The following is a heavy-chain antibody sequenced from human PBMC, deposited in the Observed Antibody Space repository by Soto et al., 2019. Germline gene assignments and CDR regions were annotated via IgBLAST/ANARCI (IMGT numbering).Heavy chain of an antibody. CDR3: SRAGTDMVNLYC. CDR2: IYYSGSS. CDR1: GGSISSRSYS. V-gene: IGHV4-39*07. Sequence: SETLSLTCSVSGGSISSRSYSWGWIRQPPGKGLEWIVTIYYSGSSNYDPSLKSRVTISVDTSKNQFSLKLSSVTAADTAVYYCSRAGTDMVNLYCWGQGTLVPVSS. D-gene: IGHD5-18*01. J-gene: IGHJ4*02.